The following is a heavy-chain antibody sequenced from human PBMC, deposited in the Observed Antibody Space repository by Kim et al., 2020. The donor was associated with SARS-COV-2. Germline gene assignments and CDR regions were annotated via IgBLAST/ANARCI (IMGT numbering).Heavy chain of an antibody. CDR3: ARWKDCSGGSCYEREAFDI. D-gene: IGHD2-15*01. J-gene: IGHJ3*02. V-gene: IGHV4-59*13. Sequence: SETLSLTCTVSGGSISSYYWSWIRQPPGKGLEWIGYIYYSGSTNYNPSLKSRVTISVDTSKNQFSLKLSSVTAADTAVYYCARWKDCSGGSCYEREAFDIWGQGTMVTVSS. CDR2: IYYSGST. CDR1: GGSISSYY.